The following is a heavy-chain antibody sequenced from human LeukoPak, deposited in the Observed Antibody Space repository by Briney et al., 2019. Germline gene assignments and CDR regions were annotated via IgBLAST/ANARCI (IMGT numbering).Heavy chain of an antibody. CDR3: VVDSSGHKAVV. V-gene: IGHV1-3*01. Sequence: ASVKVSCKASGYTFTSYAMHWVRQAPGQRLEWMGWINAGNGNTKYSQKFQGRVTITADESTSTAYMELSSLRSEDTAVYYCVVDSSGHKAVVWGQGTLVTVSS. CDR2: INAGNGNT. J-gene: IGHJ4*02. CDR1: GYTFTSYA. D-gene: IGHD3-22*01.